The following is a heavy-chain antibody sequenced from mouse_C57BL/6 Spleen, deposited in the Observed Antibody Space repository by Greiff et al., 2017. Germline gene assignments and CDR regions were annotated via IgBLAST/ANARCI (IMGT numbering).Heavy chain of an antibody. Sequence: VQLQQSGAELVRPGASVTLSCTASGYTFTDYEMHWVKQTPVHGLEWIGAIDPDTGGTAYTQKFKGKAILTADKSSSTAYMELRSLTSEDSAVYYCTGRNLFAYWGQGTLVTVSA. CDR2: IDPDTGGT. CDR1: GYTFTDYE. J-gene: IGHJ3*01. V-gene: IGHV1-15*01. CDR3: TGRNLFAY.